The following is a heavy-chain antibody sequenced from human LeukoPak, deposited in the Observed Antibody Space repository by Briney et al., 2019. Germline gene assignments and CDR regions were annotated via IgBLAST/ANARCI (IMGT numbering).Heavy chain of an antibody. V-gene: IGHV1-2*02. D-gene: IGHD2-2*01. CDR1: GYTFNAYY. Sequence: GASVKVSCKASGYTFNAYYIHWVRQAPGQGLEWMGWINPRSGGTNYGEKFRGRVTMTRDTSITTAYMELSSLRFDDTAVYYCARGSGTSWFDYWGQGTLVTVSS. CDR2: INPRSGGT. J-gene: IGHJ4*02. CDR3: ARGSGTSWFDY.